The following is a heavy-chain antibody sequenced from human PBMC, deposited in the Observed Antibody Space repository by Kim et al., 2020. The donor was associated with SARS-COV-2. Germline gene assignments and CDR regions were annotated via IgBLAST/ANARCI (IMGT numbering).Heavy chain of an antibody. D-gene: IGHD1-26*01. J-gene: IGHJ4*02. Sequence: GGSLRLSCAASGFTFSSYSMNWVRQAPGKGLEWVSYISSSSSTIYYADPVKGRFTISRDNAKNSLYLQMNSLRAEDTAVYYCASLGASVDYWGQGTLVTVSS. CDR2: ISSSSSTI. V-gene: IGHV3-48*01. CDR1: GFTFSSYS. CDR3: ASLGASVDY.